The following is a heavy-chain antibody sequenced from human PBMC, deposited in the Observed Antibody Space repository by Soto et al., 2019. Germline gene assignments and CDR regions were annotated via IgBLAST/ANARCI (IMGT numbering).Heavy chain of an antibody. D-gene: IGHD6-19*01. CDR3: ARSTAVAGLDY. V-gene: IGHV3-30-3*01. CDR2: ISYDGNKK. J-gene: IGHJ4*02. Sequence: ESGGGVVQPGKSLRLSCAASGFTLSSYSMHWVRQAPGKGLEWVGVISYDGNKKYYGDSVKGRFSISRDTSKNTVNLQMNSLRPEDTAVDYCARSTAVAGLDYWGQGTLVTVSS. CDR1: GFTLSSYS.